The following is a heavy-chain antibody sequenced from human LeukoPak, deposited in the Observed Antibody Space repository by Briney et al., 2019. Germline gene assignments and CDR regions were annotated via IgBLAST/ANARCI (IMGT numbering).Heavy chain of an antibody. V-gene: IGHV3-30*02. CDR1: GFTFSSYG. J-gene: IGHJ4*02. CDR2: IRYDGSNK. Sequence: GGCLRLSCAASGFTFSSYGMHWVRQAPGKGLEWVAFIRYDGSNKYYADSVKGRFTISRDNSKNTLYLQMNSLRAEDTVVYYCAKVGKYSSGWYTVDYWGQGTLVTVSS. D-gene: IGHD6-19*01. CDR3: AKVGKYSSGWYTVDY.